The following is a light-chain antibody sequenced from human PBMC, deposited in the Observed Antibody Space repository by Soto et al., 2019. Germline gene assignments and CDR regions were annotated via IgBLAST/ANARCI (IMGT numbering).Light chain of an antibody. CDR2: GAS. CDR1: HTVSSSY. CDR3: QQYGSSKT. J-gene: IGKJ1*01. Sequence: EIVLTQSPGTLSLSPGEGATLSCRASHTVSSSYLAWYQQKPGQAPRLLIFGASSRATGIPDGFSGSGSGTDSTLTISRLEPEDFAVYYCQQYGSSKTFGQGTKVDIK. V-gene: IGKV3-20*01.